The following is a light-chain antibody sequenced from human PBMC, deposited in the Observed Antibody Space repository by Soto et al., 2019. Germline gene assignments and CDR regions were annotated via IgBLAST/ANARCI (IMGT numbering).Light chain of an antibody. CDR1: QSVSSSF. Sequence: EIVLTQSPGTLSLSPGERATLSCRASQSVSSSFLAWYQQKPGQAPRLLIYCAASRATGIPDRFSGSGSWTDYSLTIIRLEPEDFAVYYCHQYGSSPATFGQGTKVDIK. CDR2: CAA. CDR3: HQYGSSPAT. V-gene: IGKV3-20*01. J-gene: IGKJ1*01.